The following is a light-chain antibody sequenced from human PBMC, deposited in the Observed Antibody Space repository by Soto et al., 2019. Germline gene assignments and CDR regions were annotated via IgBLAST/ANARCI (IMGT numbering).Light chain of an antibody. CDR1: QSVSRN. CDR2: GAS. J-gene: IGKJ1*01. V-gene: IGKV3-15*01. Sequence: EIVMAQSPATLSVSPGERATLSCRASQSVSRNLAWYQQKPGQAPRLLIYGASTRATGIPARFSGSGSGTEFTLTISSLQSEDFAAYYCHLYNNWPPWTFGQGTKLEIK. CDR3: HLYNNWPPWT.